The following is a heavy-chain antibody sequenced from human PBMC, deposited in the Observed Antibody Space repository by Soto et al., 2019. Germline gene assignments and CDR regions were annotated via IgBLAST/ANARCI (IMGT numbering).Heavy chain of an antibody. CDR3: AKVKTWTIPDY. CDR2: ISGGGTPT. CDR1: GFTFGTYP. Sequence: PGGSLRLSCAASGFTFGTYPMSWVRQAPGKGLEWVSSISGGGTPTYYAGSVEGRFTISRDNSKNTLYLQINSLRVEDTAVYYCAKVKTWTIPDYWGRGTLVTVSS. V-gene: IGHV3-23*01. J-gene: IGHJ4*01.